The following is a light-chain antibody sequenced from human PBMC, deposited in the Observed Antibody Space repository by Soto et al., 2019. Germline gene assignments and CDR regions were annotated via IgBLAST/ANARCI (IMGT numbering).Light chain of an antibody. Sequence: DVQMTQSPSSLSASVGDRVTITCRASQSINKYLNWYRQKPGKAPELLIYAASSLQNGVTSTFSGSGSGTDFTLSISSRQPEDFATYTCQQSYDSPLPFGGGTKGEI. CDR1: QSINKY. V-gene: IGKV1-39*01. CDR3: QQSYDSPLP. CDR2: AAS. J-gene: IGKJ4*01.